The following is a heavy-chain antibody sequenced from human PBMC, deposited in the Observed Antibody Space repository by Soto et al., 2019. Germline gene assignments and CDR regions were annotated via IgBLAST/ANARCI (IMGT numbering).Heavy chain of an antibody. CDR2: IIPAFGPA. V-gene: IGHV1-69*01. Sequence: QVQLVQSGAEVKKPGSSVKVSCKVSGGTFSSFDISWLRQAPGQRLEWMGGIIPAFGPANYAPKFQGTVSIPADDSATTVYMELSSLRSDDTGVYYCARSGPYCNGGSCYFQYWGQGTLVTVSS. CDR1: GGTFSSFD. CDR3: ARSGPYCNGGSCYFQY. D-gene: IGHD2-15*01. J-gene: IGHJ1*01.